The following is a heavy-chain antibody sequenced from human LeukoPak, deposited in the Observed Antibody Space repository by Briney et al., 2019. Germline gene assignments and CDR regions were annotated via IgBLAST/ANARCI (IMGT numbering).Heavy chain of an antibody. CDR1: GGTFSSYA. CDR2: IIPIFGTA. CDR3: ARGEGALPWPHFDY. D-gene: IGHD3-16*02. V-gene: IGHV1-69*05. J-gene: IGHJ4*02. Sequence: SVKVSCKASGGTFSSYAISWVRQAPGQGLECIGRIIPIFGTANHAQKFQGRVTITTDESTSTAYMELSSLRSEDTAVYYCARGEGALPWPHFDYWGQGTLVTVSS.